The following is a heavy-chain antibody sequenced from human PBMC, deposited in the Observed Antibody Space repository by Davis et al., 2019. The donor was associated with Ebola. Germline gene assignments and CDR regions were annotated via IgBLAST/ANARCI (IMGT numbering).Heavy chain of an antibody. Sequence: GESLKISCAASGFTFSSYAMSWLRQAPGKGLEWVSVIGGTGGSTYYADSLRGLFTISRDNSKNTQYLQINSLTAEDTAVYYCAKGTGATPAYHFDLWGQGALVTVSS. J-gene: IGHJ4*02. CDR3: AKGTGATPAYHFDL. D-gene: IGHD1-26*01. CDR1: GFTFSSYA. CDR2: IGGTGGST. V-gene: IGHV3-23*01.